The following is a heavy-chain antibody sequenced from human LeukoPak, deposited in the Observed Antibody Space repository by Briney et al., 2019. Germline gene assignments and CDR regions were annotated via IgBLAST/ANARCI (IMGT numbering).Heavy chain of an antibody. Sequence: GASVKVSCKASGYTFTGYYMHWVRQAPGQGLEWMGWINPNSGGTNYAQKFQGRVTMTRDTSISTAYMELSRLRSDDTAAYYCALIAARHPYYYYYMDVWGKGTTVTVSS. CDR2: INPNSGGT. V-gene: IGHV1-2*02. D-gene: IGHD6-6*01. CDR1: GYTFTGYY. J-gene: IGHJ6*03. CDR3: ALIAARHPYYYYYMDV.